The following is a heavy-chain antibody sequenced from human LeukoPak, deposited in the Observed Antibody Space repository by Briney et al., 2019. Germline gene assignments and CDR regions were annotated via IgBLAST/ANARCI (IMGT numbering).Heavy chain of an antibody. D-gene: IGHD3-22*01. J-gene: IGHJ4*02. V-gene: IGHV3-30*01. Sequence: PGRSLRLSCAASGFTFSSYAMHWVRQAPGKGLEWVAVISYDGSNKYYADSVKGRFTISRDNSKNTLYLQMNSLRAEDTAVYYCARVSRPGSYYYNTSGYRPLDYWGQGTLVTVSS. CDR2: ISYDGSNK. CDR3: ARVSRPGSYYYNTSGYRPLDY. CDR1: GFTFSSYA.